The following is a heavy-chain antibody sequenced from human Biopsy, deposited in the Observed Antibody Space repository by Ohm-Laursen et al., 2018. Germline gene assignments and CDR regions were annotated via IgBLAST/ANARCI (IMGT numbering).Heavy chain of an antibody. CDR1: GYTFTNYG. D-gene: IGHD3-3*01. J-gene: IGHJ4*02. V-gene: IGHV1-18*01. Sequence: GASVKVSCKASGYTFTNYGITWVRQAPGQGLEWMGWITAYSGDANYAQNLQGRVTMTTDTSTSTAYMELRSLRSDDTAVYYCARDRFPHVTIFGLVTLEYWGQGTLVTVSS. CDR3: ARDRFPHVTIFGLVTLEY. CDR2: ITAYSGDA.